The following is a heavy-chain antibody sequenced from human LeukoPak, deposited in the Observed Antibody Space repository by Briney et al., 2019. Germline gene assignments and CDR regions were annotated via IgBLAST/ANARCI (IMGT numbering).Heavy chain of an antibody. CDR3: ARGVDTAMVTHAFDI. D-gene: IGHD5-18*01. V-gene: IGHV5-51*01. J-gene: IGHJ3*02. CDR1: GYNFASCW. CDR2: IFPDDSDT. Sequence: GESLKISCKGSGYNFASCWIGWVRQIPGKGLEWMGIIFPDDSDTRYSRSFQGQVTISADKSISTAYLQWSSLKASDTAMYYCARGVDTAMVTHAFDIWGQGTMVTVSS.